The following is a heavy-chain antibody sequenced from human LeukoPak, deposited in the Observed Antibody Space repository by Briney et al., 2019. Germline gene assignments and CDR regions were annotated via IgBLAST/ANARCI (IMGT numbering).Heavy chain of an antibody. CDR1: GFTFSDYY. V-gene: IGHV3-11*05. Sequence: VGSLRLSCAASGFTFSDYYMSWIRQAPGKGLEWVLYISRSSSYTNYADSVKGRFTISRDTAKNSLYLKMNSLRAEDTAVYYCARDTVRYGSGSYPYWGQGTLVTVSS. CDR2: ISRSSSYT. CDR3: ARDTVRYGSGSYPY. J-gene: IGHJ4*02. D-gene: IGHD3-10*01.